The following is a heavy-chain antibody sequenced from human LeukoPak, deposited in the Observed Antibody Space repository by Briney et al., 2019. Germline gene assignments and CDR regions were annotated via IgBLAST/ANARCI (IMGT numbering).Heavy chain of an antibody. D-gene: IGHD3-22*01. V-gene: IGHV3-48*03. CDR2: ISTGTYI. CDR1: GFTFSRFE. J-gene: IGHJ4*02. CDR3: TREQDREAAATIVGDY. Sequence: GGSLRLSCVASGFTFSRFELNWVRQAPGEGLEWVSHISTGTYIAYADSVKGRFTISRDNARNSLYLEMNSLRAEDTAVYYCTREQDREAAATIVGDYWGQGTLVTVSS.